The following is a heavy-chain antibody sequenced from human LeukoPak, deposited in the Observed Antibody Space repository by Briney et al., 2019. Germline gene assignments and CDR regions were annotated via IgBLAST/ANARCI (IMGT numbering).Heavy chain of an antibody. CDR3: ARGFSPEPYYDSTPYYFDY. J-gene: IGHJ4*02. Sequence: ASVKVSCKASGYTFTSYYMHWVRQAPGQGLEWMGIINPSGGSTSYAQKFQGRVTMTRDMSTSTVYMELSSLRSEDTAVYYCARGFSPEPYYDSTPYYFDYWGQGTLVTVSS. D-gene: IGHD3-22*01. V-gene: IGHV1-46*01. CDR2: INPSGGST. CDR1: GYTFTSYY.